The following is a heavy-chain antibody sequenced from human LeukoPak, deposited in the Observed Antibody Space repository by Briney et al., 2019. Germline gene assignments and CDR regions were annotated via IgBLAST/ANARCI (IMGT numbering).Heavy chain of an antibody. CDR1: GLTFSSYG. J-gene: IGHJ4*02. V-gene: IGHV3-30*02. D-gene: IGHD3-3*01. Sequence: HPGGSLRLSCAASGLTFSSYGMHWVRQAPGKGLEWVAFIPYDGSNKYYADSVKGRFTISRDNSKNTLYLQMNSLRAEDTAIYYCAALWSGYYSDYWGQGTLVTVSS. CDR2: IPYDGSNK. CDR3: AALWSGYYSDY.